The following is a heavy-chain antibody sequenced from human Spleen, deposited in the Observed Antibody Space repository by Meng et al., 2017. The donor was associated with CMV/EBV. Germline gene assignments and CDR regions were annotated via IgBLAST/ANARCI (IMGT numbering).Heavy chain of an antibody. CDR1: GFTFSNYG. V-gene: IGHV3-33*03. D-gene: IGHD3-3*02. J-gene: IGHJ6*02. CDR2: ISDDGSQA. Sequence: GGSLRLSCVTSGFTFSNYGMHWVRQAPGKGLEWVALISDDGSQAYYADSVKGRFTVSRGDSSNTLYLHMNSLTGEDTAIYYCAKDAFFYDSAVHGMDVWGQGTTVTVSS. CDR3: AKDAFFYDSAVHGMDV.